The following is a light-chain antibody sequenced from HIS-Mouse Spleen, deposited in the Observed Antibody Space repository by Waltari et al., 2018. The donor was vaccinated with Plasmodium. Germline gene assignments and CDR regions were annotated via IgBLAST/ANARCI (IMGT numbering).Light chain of an antibody. Sequence: SYELTQPPSVSVSPGQTARITCSGDALPKKYAYWYQQKSGQAPVLVMYEGSKRPSGIPERCSGSSSGTMATLTSSGAQVEEEADYYCYSTDSSGNHRVFGGGTKLTVL. CDR2: EGS. CDR3: YSTDSSGNHRV. CDR1: ALPKKY. J-gene: IGLJ3*02. V-gene: IGLV3-10*01.